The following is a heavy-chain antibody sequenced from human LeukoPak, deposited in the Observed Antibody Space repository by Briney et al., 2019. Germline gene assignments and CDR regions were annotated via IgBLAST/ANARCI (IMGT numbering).Heavy chain of an antibody. CDR3: ARSLAAAGIWFDP. J-gene: IGHJ5*02. CDR2: IYYSGST. D-gene: IGHD6-13*01. Sequence: PSETLSLTCTVSGGSVSSGSYYWSWIRQPPGKGLEWIGYIYYSGSTNYNPSLKSRVTISVDTSKNQFSLKLSSVTAADTAVYYCARSLAAAGIWFDPWGQGTLVTVSS. V-gene: IGHV4-61*01. CDR1: GGSVSSGSYY.